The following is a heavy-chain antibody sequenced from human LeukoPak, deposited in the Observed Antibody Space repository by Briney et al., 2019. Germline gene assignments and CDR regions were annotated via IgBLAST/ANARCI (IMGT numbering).Heavy chain of an antibody. CDR2: INPTGGST. V-gene: IGHV1-46*01. J-gene: IGHJ4*02. Sequence: ASVKVSCKASGYIFTNYYMHWVRQAPGEGLEWMGIINPTGGSTSYAQKFQGRVTMTRDTSTSTVYMELSSLRSDDTAVYYCAREYSSTWFVSPVLGYWGQGTLVTVSS. D-gene: IGHD6-13*01. CDR1: GYIFTNYY. CDR3: AREYSSTWFVSPVLGY.